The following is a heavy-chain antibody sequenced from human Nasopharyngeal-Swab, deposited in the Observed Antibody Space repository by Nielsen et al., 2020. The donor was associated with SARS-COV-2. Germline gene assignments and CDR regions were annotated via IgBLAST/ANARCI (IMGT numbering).Heavy chain of an antibody. J-gene: IGHJ4*02. CDR3: ARGSSDWRGIDY. D-gene: IGHD6-19*01. Sequence: GESLKISCAASGFTFSSYSMSWLRQAPGKGLEWVSTITGNGDTTYYADSVKGRFSISRDSSKNTLYLQMDSLRGEDTAVYYCARGSSDWRGIDYWGQGTLVTVSS. CDR1: GFTFSSYS. CDR2: ITGNGDTT. V-gene: IGHV3-23*01.